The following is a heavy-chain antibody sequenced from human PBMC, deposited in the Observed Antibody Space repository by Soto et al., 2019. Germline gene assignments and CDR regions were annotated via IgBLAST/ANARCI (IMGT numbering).Heavy chain of an antibody. CDR1: GYTFTSCY. CDR3: ARCLYGGAAFDI. Sequence: ASVKVSCKSSGYTFTSCYINWVRQATGQGLECMGWMNPKSGNTFYAQKFQGRVTMTRNTSISTAYMELSSLRSEDTAVYYCARCLYGGAAFDIWGQGTMVTVSS. V-gene: IGHV1-8*01. D-gene: IGHD4-17*01. J-gene: IGHJ3*02. CDR2: MNPKSGNT.